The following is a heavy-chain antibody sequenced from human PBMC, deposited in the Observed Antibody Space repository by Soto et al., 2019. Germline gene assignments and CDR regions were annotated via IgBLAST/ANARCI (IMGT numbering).Heavy chain of an antibody. CDR3: ARDHSVDTAIVTYYYYGMDV. CDR1: GYTFTSYG. CDR2: ISAYNGNT. J-gene: IGHJ6*02. D-gene: IGHD5-18*01. Sequence: QVKLVQSGAEVKKPGASVKVSCKASGYTFTSYGISWVRQAPGQGLEWMGWISAYNGNTNYAQKLQGRVTMTTDTSSSTAYMELRSLRSDDTAVYYCARDHSVDTAIVTYYYYGMDVWGQGTTVTVSS. V-gene: IGHV1-18*01.